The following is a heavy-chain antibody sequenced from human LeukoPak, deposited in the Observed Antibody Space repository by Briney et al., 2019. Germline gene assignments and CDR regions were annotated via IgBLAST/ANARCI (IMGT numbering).Heavy chain of an antibody. CDR3: AKDNPVVWGAFDI. V-gene: IGHV4-39*07. CDR1: GGSISSSSYY. D-gene: IGHD1-14*01. CDR2: IYYSGST. J-gene: IGHJ3*02. Sequence: SETLSLTCTVSGGSISSSSYYWGWIRQPPGKGLEWIGSIYYSGSTYYNPSLKSRVTISVDTSKNQFSLKLSSVTAAVTAVYYCAKDNPVVWGAFDIWGQGTMVTVSS.